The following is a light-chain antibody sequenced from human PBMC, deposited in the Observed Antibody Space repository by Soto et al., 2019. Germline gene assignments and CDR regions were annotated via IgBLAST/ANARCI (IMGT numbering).Light chain of an antibody. J-gene: IGLJ2*01. CDR2: EVS. Sequence: QSALTQPASVSGSPGQSITISCTGTSSDVGGYNFVSWYQHHPGKAPKLMIYEVSYRPSGVSNRFSGSKSGNTASLTISGLQAEDEAEYYCSSYAGYSTLFGGGTKLTVL. V-gene: IGLV2-14*01. CDR1: SSDVGGYNF. CDR3: SSYAGYSTL.